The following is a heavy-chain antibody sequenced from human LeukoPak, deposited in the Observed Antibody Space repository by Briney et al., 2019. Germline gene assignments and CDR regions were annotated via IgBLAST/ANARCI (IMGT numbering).Heavy chain of an antibody. J-gene: IGHJ4*02. V-gene: IGHV3-33*08. CDR1: GFTFSSYA. CDR2: IWYDGSNK. Sequence: GGSLRLSCAASGFTFSSYAMSWVRQAPGKGLEWVAVIWYDGSNKYYADSVKGRFTISRDNSKNTLYLQMNSLRAEDTAVYYCARDQSEAVAAPRASSLDYWGQGTLVTVSS. CDR3: ARDQSEAVAAPRASSLDY. D-gene: IGHD6-19*01.